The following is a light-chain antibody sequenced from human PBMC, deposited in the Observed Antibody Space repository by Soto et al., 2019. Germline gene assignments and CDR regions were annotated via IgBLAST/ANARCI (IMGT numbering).Light chain of an antibody. Sequence: ESILTQSPGTLSLSPGERVTLSCRASQSVRSRNLAWYQRKPVQAPRLLIYGASIRATGIPDRFSDSGSGADFNLTSRRLEPEDYAVYHGHQFGGSPPAFTFGQWTKLEI. V-gene: IGKV3-20*01. CDR3: HQFGGSPPAFT. CDR2: GAS. J-gene: IGKJ2*01. CDR1: QSVRSRN.